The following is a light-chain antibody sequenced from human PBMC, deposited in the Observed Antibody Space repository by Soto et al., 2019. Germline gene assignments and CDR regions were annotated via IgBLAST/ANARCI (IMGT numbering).Light chain of an antibody. J-gene: IGLJ1*01. CDR3: SAYTVSRTYV. V-gene: IGLV2-14*01. CDR2: SVS. Sequence: QSALTQPASVSGSPGQSITISCTGTSSDVGGYNYVSWYQQHPGKTPKLVIYSVSDRPSGVSYRFSGSKSGNTASLTISGLQGEDEADYYCSAYTVSRTYVFGTGTKVTVL. CDR1: SSDVGGYNY.